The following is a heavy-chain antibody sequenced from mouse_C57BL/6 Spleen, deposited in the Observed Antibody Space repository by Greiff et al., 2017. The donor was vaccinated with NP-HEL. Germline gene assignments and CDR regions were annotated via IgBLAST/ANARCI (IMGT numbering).Heavy chain of an antibody. CDR2: ISDGGSYT. CDR1: GFTFSSYA. Sequence: DVKLVESGGGLVKPGGSLKLSCAASGFTFSSYAMSWVRQTPEKRLEWVATISDGGSYTYYPDNVKGRFTISRDNAKNNLYLQMSHLKSEDTAMYYCARGSDGFAYWGQGTLVTVSA. J-gene: IGHJ3*01. CDR3: ARGSDGFAY. V-gene: IGHV5-4*03.